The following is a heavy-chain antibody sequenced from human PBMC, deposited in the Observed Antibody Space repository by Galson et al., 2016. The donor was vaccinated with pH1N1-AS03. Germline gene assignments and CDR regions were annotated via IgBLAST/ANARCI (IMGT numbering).Heavy chain of an antibody. CDR2: IYHSGST. V-gene: IGHV4-30-2*01. CDR1: GGSISSGYYY. CDR3: ARDRGDLDY. Sequence: TLSFTCTVSGGSISSGYYYWSWIRQPPGKGLEWIGNIYHSGSTYYSPSLKSRVTISIDRSQNQFSLKLTSVTAADTAVYFCARDRGDLDYWGQGALVTVSS. J-gene: IGHJ4*02. D-gene: IGHD5-12*01.